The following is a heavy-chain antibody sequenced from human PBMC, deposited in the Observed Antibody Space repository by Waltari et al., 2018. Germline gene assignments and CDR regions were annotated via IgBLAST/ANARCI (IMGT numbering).Heavy chain of an antibody. J-gene: IGHJ4*02. CDR2: INPKSGDA. V-gene: IGHV1-2*02. CDR1: GYTFTKYY. Sequence: QVKLVQSGAEVKKPGASVRVSCKASGYTFTKYYIHWVRQAPGQGLEWMGSINPKSGDANYTQPFQGRVIMTRDTSINTADLEVTGLTSDDTAIFYCATANILGIGTFDYWGQGTLVSVSS. D-gene: IGHD1-1*01. CDR3: ATANILGIGTFDY.